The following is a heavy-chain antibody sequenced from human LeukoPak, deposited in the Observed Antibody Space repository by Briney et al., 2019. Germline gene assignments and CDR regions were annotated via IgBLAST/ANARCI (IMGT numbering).Heavy chain of an antibody. CDR2: ISGSINYI. V-gene: IGHV3-21*01. CDR3: ARGEERWDLLSPYFFDY. D-gene: IGHD1-26*01. CDR1: GFTFNSYS. J-gene: IGHJ4*02. Sequence: GGSLTLSCAASGFTFNSYSMNWVRQAPGKGLEWVSSISGSINYISYADSVKGRLTISRDNAKNSLFLQMNSLRADDTAVYYCARGEERWDLLSPYFFDYWGQGTLVTVS.